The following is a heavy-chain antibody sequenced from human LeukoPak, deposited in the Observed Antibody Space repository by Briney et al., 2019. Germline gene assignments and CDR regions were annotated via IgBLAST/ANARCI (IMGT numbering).Heavy chain of an antibody. CDR3: ARDYSTVTTFFDY. Sequence: GGSLRLSCAASGFTFSSYGMHWVRQAPGKGLEWVAFIRYDGSNKYYADSVKGRFTISRDNAKNSLYLQMNSLRAEDTAVYYCARDYSTVTTFFDYWGQGTLVTVSS. D-gene: IGHD4-17*01. J-gene: IGHJ4*02. V-gene: IGHV3-30*02. CDR2: IRYDGSNK. CDR1: GFTFSSYG.